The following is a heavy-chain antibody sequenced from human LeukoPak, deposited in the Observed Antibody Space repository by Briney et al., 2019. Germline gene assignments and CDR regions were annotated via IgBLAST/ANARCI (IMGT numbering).Heavy chain of an antibody. J-gene: IGHJ5*02. CDR2: INIVGRT. V-gene: IGHV4-34*01. CDR1: GGSFSGYY. Sequence: SETLSLTCAVYGGSFSGYYWSWIRQPPGKGLEWIGEINIVGRTNYNPSLKSRVTISVDTSKNQFSLKLSSVTAADTAVYYCARGNYDYVWGSYRPRDWFDPWGQGTLVTVSS. CDR3: ARGNYDYVWGSYRPRDWFDP. D-gene: IGHD3-16*02.